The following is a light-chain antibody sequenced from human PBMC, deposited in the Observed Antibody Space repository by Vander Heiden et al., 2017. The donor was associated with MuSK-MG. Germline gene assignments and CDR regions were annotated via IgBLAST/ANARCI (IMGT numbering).Light chain of an antibody. V-gene: IGLV3-21*02. CDR3: QVWDSSSDHRVV. CDR1: NIGSKS. Sequence: SYVLTQPPSVSVAPGQTARITCGGNNIGSKSVHGYQQKPGQAPVLVVYDDSDRPPGIPERFSGSNSGNTATLTISRVEAGDEADYYCQVWDSSSDHRVVFGGGTKLTVL. CDR2: DDS. J-gene: IGLJ2*01.